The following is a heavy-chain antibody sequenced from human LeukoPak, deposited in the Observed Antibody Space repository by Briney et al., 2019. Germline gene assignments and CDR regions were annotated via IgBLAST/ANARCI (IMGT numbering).Heavy chain of an antibody. CDR1: GYTFTGYY. D-gene: IGHD2-15*01. J-gene: IGHJ6*02. CDR2: INPNSGGT. Sequence: ASVKVSCKASGYTFTGYYMHWVRQAPGQGLEWKGWINPNSGGTNYARKFQGRVTMTRDTSISTAYMELSRLRSDDTAVYYCARDLGYCSGGSCSDYYGMDVWGQGTTVTVSS. CDR3: ARDLGYCSGGSCSDYYGMDV. V-gene: IGHV1-2*02.